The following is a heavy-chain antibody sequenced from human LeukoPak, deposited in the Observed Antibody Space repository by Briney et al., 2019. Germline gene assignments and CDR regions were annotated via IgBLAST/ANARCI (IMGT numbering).Heavy chain of an antibody. CDR2: INHSGST. CDR3: ARGRTTNYDSSGPQEYYFDY. V-gene: IGHV4-34*01. CDR1: GGSFSGYY. D-gene: IGHD3-22*01. J-gene: IGHJ4*02. Sequence: SETLSLTCAVYGGSFSGYYWSWIRQPPGKGLEWIGEINHSGSTNYNPSLKSRVTISVDTSKNQFSLKLSSVTAADTAVYYCARGRTTNYDSSGPQEYYFDYWGQGTLVTVSS.